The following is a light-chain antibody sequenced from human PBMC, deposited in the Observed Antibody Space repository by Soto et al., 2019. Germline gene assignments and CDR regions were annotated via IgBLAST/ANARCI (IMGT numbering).Light chain of an antibody. V-gene: IGKV3-11*01. CDR3: HQRGTWPET. Sequence: EIVLPQFPATLSLSPGERATLSCRASQSVSTYLAWYQQKPGQAPRLLIYGASNRATGIPARFSGSGSGTDFTLTIGSLEPEESAVYYGHQRGTWPETFGQGAKVEI. CDR1: QSVSTY. J-gene: IGKJ1*01. CDR2: GAS.